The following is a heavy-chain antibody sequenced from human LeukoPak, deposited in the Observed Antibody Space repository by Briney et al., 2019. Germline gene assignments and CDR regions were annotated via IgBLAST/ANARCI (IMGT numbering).Heavy chain of an antibody. CDR3: ARAVGYCSSTSCWRNYYYYMDV. CDR2: IYYSGST. CDR1: GGSINSFY. Sequence: SETLSLTCTVSGGSINSFYWSWIRQPPGKGLEWIGYIYYSGSTYYNPSLKSRVTISVDTSKNQFSLKLSSVTAADTAVYYCARAVGYCSSTSCWRNYYYYMDVWGKGTTVTVSS. V-gene: IGHV4-30-4*08. D-gene: IGHD2-2*01. J-gene: IGHJ6*03.